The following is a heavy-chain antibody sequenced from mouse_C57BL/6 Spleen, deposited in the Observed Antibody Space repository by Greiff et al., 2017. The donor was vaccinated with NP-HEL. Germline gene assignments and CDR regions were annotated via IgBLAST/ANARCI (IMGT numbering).Heavy chain of an antibody. V-gene: IGHV1-50*01. CDR1: GYTFTSYW. J-gene: IGHJ4*01. CDR3: ARPYYGSSLDY. D-gene: IGHD1-1*01. Sequence: QVQLQQPGAELVKPGASVKLSCKASGYTFTSYWMQWVKQRPGQGLEWIGEIDPSDSYTNYNQKFKGKATLTVDTSSSTAYMQLSSLTSEDSAVYYCARPYYGSSLDYWGQGTSVTVSS. CDR2: IDPSDSYT.